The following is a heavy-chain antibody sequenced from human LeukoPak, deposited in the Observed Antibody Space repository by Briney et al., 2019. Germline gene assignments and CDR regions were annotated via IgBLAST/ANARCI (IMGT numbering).Heavy chain of an antibody. V-gene: IGHV4-34*01. CDR3: TATPYRDGPLNY. D-gene: IGHD5-24*01. CDR1: GGSFSGYY. Sequence: SETLSLTCAVYGGSFSGYYWSWIRQPPGKGLEWIGEINRSGGINYNPSLKSRVTMSVDTSKNQLSLTLTSVTAADTAVYYCTATPYRDGPLNYWGQGTLVTVSS. CDR2: INRSGGI. J-gene: IGHJ4*02.